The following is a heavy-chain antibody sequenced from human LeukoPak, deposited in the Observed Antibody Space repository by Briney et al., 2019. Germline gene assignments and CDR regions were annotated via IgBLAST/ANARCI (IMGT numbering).Heavy chain of an antibody. V-gene: IGHV1-18*01. Sequence: ASVKVSCKASGYTFTSYGITWVRQAPGQGLEWMGWISAYNGNTNYAQKLQGRVTMTTDTSTSTAFMDLRSLTSDDTAVYYCARVRDGYKNFDYWGQGTLVTVSS. CDR2: ISAYNGNT. J-gene: IGHJ4*02. CDR1: GYTFTSYG. D-gene: IGHD5-24*01. CDR3: ARVRDGYKNFDY.